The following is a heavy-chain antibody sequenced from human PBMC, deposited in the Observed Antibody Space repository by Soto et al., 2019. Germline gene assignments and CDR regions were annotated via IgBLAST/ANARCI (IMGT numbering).Heavy chain of an antibody. D-gene: IGHD2-15*01. Sequence: GGSLRLSCAASGFTFSSYAIHWVRQAPGKGLEWVAIIWFDRSNKYYADSVKGRFSISRDNSKNTLFLQMDSLRAEDTAVYYCARGQLPAATTYFDFWGQGTLVTVSS. CDR2: IWFDRSNK. CDR3: ARGQLPAATTYFDF. J-gene: IGHJ4*02. CDR1: GFTFSSYA. V-gene: IGHV3-33*01.